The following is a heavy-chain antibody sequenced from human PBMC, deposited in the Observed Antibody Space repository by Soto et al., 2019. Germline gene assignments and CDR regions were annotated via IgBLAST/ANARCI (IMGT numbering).Heavy chain of an antibody. V-gene: IGHV4-34*01. CDR3: ARPISAVAGPFDY. D-gene: IGHD6-19*01. CDR2: INRSGST. Sequence: SETLSLTCAVYGGSFSGYYWSWIRQPPGKGLEWIGEINRSGSTNYNPSLKSRVTISVDTSKNQFSLKLSSVTAADTAVYYCARPISAVAGPFDYWGQGTLVTVSS. CDR1: GGSFSGYY. J-gene: IGHJ4*02.